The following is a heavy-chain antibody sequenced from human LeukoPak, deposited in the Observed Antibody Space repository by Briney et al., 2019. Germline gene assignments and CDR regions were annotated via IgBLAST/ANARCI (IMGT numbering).Heavy chain of an antibody. V-gene: IGHV3-30*18. CDR2: ISYDGSNK. D-gene: IGHD5-18*01. CDR3: AKEEGYSYGTYYYYYGMDV. Sequence: GGSLRLSCAASGFTFSSYGMHWVRQAPGKGLEWVAVISYDGSNKYYADSVKGRFTISRDNSKNTLYLQMNSLRAEDTAVYYCAKEEGYSYGTYYYYYGMDVWGQGTTVTVSS. CDR1: GFTFSSYG. J-gene: IGHJ6*02.